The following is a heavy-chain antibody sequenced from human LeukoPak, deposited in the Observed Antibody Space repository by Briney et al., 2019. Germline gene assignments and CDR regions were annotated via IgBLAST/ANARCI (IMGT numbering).Heavy chain of an antibody. Sequence: PSETLSLTCAVYGGSVSSYYWSWVRQPPGKALEWIGEINHSGSPNYNPSLKSRVTISVDTSKNQFSLKVSSVTAADTAVYYCARVLVGYGGDDFDCWGQGTLVTVSS. CDR3: ARVLVGYGGDDFDC. J-gene: IGHJ4*02. CDR2: INHSGSP. CDR1: GGSVSSYY. V-gene: IGHV4-34*01. D-gene: IGHD4-23*01.